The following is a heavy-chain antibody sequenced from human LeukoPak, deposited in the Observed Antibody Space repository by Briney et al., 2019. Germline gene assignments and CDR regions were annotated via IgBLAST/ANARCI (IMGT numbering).Heavy chain of an antibody. Sequence: TGGSLRLSCAASGFTFSSVSMSWVRQAPGKGLEWISYISSSSSTIYYADSVRGRFTISRDNAKNSVYLQMNSLRAEDTAVYSCARARSGNYFDYWGQGTLVTVSS. J-gene: IGHJ4*02. V-gene: IGHV3-48*01. CDR2: ISSSSSTI. CDR1: GFTFSSVS. D-gene: IGHD3-3*01. CDR3: ARARSGNYFDY.